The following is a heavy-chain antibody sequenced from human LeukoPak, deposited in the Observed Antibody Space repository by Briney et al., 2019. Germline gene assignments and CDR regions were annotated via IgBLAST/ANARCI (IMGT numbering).Heavy chain of an antibody. CDR2: IKSKTDGGTT. J-gene: IGHJ5*02. Sequence: GGSMSLSCAAPGFTFSNARMSWVRQAPGKGLEWVGSIKSKTDGGTTDYAAPVKGRFPISRDDSKNTLYLQMNSLKTEDTAVYYCSSSGRFDPWGQGTLVTVSS. V-gene: IGHV3-15*01. D-gene: IGHD3-10*01. CDR1: GFTFSNAR. CDR3: SSSGRFDP.